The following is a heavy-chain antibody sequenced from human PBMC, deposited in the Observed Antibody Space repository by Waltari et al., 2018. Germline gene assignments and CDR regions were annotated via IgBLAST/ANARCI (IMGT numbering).Heavy chain of an antibody. CDR3: AGGSYDSSGYYYFQH. J-gene: IGHJ1*01. CDR2: IYYSGST. D-gene: IGHD3-22*01. CDR1: GGSISSGGYY. Sequence: QVQLQESGPGLVKPSQTLSLTCTVSGGSISSGGYYWRWIRQHPGKGLEWIGYIYYSGSTYYNPSLKSRVTISVDTSKNQFSLKLSSVTAADTAVYYCAGGSYDSSGYYYFQHWGQGTLVTVSS. V-gene: IGHV4-31*03.